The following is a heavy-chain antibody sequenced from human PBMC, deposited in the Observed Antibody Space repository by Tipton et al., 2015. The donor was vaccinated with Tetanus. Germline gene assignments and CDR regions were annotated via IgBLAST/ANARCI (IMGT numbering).Heavy chain of an antibody. CDR2: IRDNGNS. Sequence: TLSLTCSVSGGSISSGGHFWTWIRQRTGKGLEWIGHIRDNGNSYANPSLSGRVTMSVDTRKNQFSLNLTSMSVADTATYYCARGTFPAFDFWGQGVQVTVSS. J-gene: IGHJ4*02. CDR3: ARGTFPAFDF. CDR1: GGSISSGGHF. D-gene: IGHD2/OR15-2a*01. V-gene: IGHV4-31*03.